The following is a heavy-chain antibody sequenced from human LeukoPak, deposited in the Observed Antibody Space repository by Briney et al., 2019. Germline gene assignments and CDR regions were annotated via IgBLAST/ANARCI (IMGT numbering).Heavy chain of an antibody. CDR1: GGSISNYY. J-gene: IGHJ2*01. CDR3: ATRQAFSSYWYFDI. V-gene: IGHV4-59*01. D-gene: IGHD2/OR15-2a*01. Sequence: PSETPSLTCTVSGGSISNYYWTWIRQPPGKGLEWIGYIYYSGTTNYNPSLKSRVTISVDTSKNQFSLKLSSVTAADTAVYYCATRQAFSSYWYFDIWGRGTLVTVSS. CDR2: IYYSGTT.